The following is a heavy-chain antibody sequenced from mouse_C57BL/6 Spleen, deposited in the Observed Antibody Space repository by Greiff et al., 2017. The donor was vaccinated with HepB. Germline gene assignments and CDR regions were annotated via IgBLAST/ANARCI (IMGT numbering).Heavy chain of an antibody. CDR3: GRGLLRRGAMDY. V-gene: IGHV2-4*01. CDR2: IWSGGST. Sequence: VQRVESGPGLVQPSQRLSITCTVSGFSLTSYGVHWVRQPPGKGLEWLGVIWSGGSTDYNAAFISRLSISKDNSKSQVFFKINSLQADDTAIYYCGRGLLRRGAMDYWGQGTSVTVSS. J-gene: IGHJ4*01. CDR1: GFSLTSYG. D-gene: IGHD1-1*01.